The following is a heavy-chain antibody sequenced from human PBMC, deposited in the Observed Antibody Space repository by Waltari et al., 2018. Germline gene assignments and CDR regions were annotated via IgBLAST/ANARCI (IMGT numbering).Heavy chain of an antibody. Sequence: QVQLVESGGGVVQPGRSLRLSCAASGFTFSSYGMPWVRQAPGKGLEWVAVIWYDGSNKYYADSVKGRFTISRDNSKNTLYLQMNSLRAEDTAMYYCAKDQPAVAALGYFDYWGQGTLVTVSS. CDR3: AKDQPAVAALGYFDY. J-gene: IGHJ4*02. D-gene: IGHD6-19*01. CDR1: GFTFSSYG. V-gene: IGHV3-30*18. CDR2: IWYDGSNK.